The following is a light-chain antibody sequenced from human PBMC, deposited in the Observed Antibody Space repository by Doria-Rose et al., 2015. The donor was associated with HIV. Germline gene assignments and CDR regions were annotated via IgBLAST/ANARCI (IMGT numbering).Light chain of an antibody. Sequence: DIRVTQSPESLGMSLGERATLNCKSNQSPLYTSKNYLAWYQQRPGQPPKLLIYWASTRQSGVPARFSGSGSGTDFTLTISSLEAEDVAVYYCQQYYDTPSSGPGTTVAIK. CDR3: QQYYDTPS. J-gene: IGKJ3*01. CDR1: QSPLYTSKNY. V-gene: IGKV4-1*01. CDR2: WAS.